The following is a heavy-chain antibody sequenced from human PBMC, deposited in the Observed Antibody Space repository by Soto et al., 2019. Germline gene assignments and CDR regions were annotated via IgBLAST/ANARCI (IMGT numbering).Heavy chain of an antibody. Sequence: SVKVSCKASGFTFTSSAMQWVRQARGQRLEWIGWIVVGSGNTNYAQKFQERVTITRDMSTSTAYMELSSLRSEDTAVYYCAAALERYYDSSGYSFDYWGQGTLVTVSS. CDR2: IVVGSGNT. V-gene: IGHV1-58*02. CDR3: AAALERYYDSSGYSFDY. J-gene: IGHJ4*02. D-gene: IGHD3-22*01. CDR1: GFTFTSSA.